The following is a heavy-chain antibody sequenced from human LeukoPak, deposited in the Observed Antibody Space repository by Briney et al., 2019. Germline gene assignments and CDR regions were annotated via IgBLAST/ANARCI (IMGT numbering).Heavy chain of an antibody. D-gene: IGHD2-21*01. CDR2: ISVGGGDT. V-gene: IGHV3-23*01. Sequence: PGGSLRLSCEASGFIFSSYVMGWVRQAPGKGLEGVSSISVGGGDTFTADSVKGRFTITRENSKNTLYLQMVGLRVEDTAIYYCAKLNLGEMAYFDSWGQGILVTVSS. CDR1: GFIFSSYV. CDR3: AKLNLGEMAYFDS. J-gene: IGHJ4*02.